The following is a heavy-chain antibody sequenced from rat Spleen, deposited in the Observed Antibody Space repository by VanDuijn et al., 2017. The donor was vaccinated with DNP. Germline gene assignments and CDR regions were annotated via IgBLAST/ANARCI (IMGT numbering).Heavy chain of an antibody. J-gene: IGHJ2*01. CDR3: ARWTRYFDY. CDR2: IWGGGST. D-gene: IGHD1-7*01. Sequence: QVQLKESGPGLVQPSRTLSLTCTVSGFSLTNYGVSWVRQPPGKGLEWIAAIWGGGSTDYNSALKSRPRISRDTSKSQVLLEMNSLQTEDTATYYCARWTRYFDYWGQGVMVTVSS. CDR1: GFSLTNYG. V-gene: IGHV2-15*01.